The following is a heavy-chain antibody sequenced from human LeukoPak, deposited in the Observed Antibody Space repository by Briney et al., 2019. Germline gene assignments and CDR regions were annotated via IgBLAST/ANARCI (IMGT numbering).Heavy chain of an antibody. V-gene: IGHV3-23*01. CDR3: AKSFFPGGSSFTFDI. D-gene: IGHD3-10*01. Sequence: GGSLRLSCAASGFTFSSYAMSWVRQAPGKGLEWVSSISDSGVNTYYADSVKGRSTISRDNSKNTLYLQMNSLRAEDTAVYYCAKSFFPGGSSFTFDIWGQGTLVTVSS. CDR1: GFTFSSYA. CDR2: ISDSGVNT. J-gene: IGHJ3*02.